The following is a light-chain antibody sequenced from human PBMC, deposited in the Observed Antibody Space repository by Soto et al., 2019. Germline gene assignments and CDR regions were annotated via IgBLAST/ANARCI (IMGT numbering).Light chain of an antibody. CDR3: QQYTSDPWT. CDR2: DAS. Sequence: DFQMTQSPSTLSASLGDSVTIXXRARQSISTWLAWYQQKPGQAPKVXIYDASSLESGVPSRFSGSGAGTEFTLTISSLQPDDFATYYCQQYTSDPWTFGQGTKVDIK. V-gene: IGKV1-5*01. J-gene: IGKJ1*01. CDR1: QSISTW.